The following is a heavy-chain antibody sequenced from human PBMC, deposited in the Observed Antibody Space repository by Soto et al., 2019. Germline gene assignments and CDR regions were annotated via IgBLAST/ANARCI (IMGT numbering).Heavy chain of an antibody. V-gene: IGHV3-7*01. CDR2: INGDGSER. CDR1: GFSFSGHW. J-gene: IGHJ4*02. D-gene: IGHD6-19*01. CDR3: ARDSSDWSRDF. Sequence: ELQLVESGGGLVQPGGSLRLSCVASGFSFSGHWMTWVRQAPGKGLVWVANINGDGSERYYVDSVKGRFTVSRDNTKNSVYLQMNSLGVEDTAVYYCARDSSDWSRDFWGQGTLVTVSS.